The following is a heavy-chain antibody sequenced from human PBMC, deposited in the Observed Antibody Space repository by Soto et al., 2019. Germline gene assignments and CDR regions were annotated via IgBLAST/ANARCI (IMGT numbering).Heavy chain of an antibody. J-gene: IGHJ6*03. Sequence: QVQLVESGGGVVQPGRSLRLSCAASGFTFSSYGMHWVRQAPVKGLEWVAVIWYDGSNKYSADSVKGRFTISRDNSKNTLYLQMNSLRDEDTDVYYCAIVGGDDFWSGYQYYYYMDVWGKGTTVTVSS. CDR3: AIVGGDDFWSGYQYYYYMDV. V-gene: IGHV3-33*01. CDR1: GFTFSSYG. CDR2: IWYDGSNK. D-gene: IGHD3-3*01.